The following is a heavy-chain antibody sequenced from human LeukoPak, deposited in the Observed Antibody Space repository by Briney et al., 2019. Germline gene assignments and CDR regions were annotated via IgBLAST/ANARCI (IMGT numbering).Heavy chain of an antibody. CDR2: ISSSSSTI. Sequence: HTGGSLRLSCAASGFTFSSYSMNWVRQAPGKGLERVSYISSSSSTIFYADSVKGRFTISRDNAKNSLYLQMNSLRAEDTAVYYCARDRLIGGKFGELSNWGQGSLVTVSS. V-gene: IGHV3-48*04. J-gene: IGHJ4*02. CDR1: GFTFSSYS. CDR3: ARDRLIGGKFGELSN. D-gene: IGHD3-10*01.